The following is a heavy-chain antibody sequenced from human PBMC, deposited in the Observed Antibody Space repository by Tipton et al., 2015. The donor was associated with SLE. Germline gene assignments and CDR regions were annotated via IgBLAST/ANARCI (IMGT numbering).Heavy chain of an antibody. V-gene: IGHV4-34*08. J-gene: IGHJ3*02. D-gene: IGHD6-19*01. CDR1: GGTFSGYF. CDR3: TTQGGWYNI. Sequence: TLSLTCAVYGGTFSGYFWTWIRQPPGKGLEWIGEINASGSTNYNPSLKSRVTISVDTSENHFSLKLSSVTAADTAVYYCTTQGGWYNIWSQGTMVTVSS. CDR2: INASGST.